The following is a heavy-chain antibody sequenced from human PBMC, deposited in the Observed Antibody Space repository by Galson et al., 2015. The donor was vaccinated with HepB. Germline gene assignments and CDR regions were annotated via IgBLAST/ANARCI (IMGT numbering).Heavy chain of an antibody. CDR2: IYPGDSHT. CDR1: EYSFSSYW. CDR3: ARQKPAPPNYDFWSGFHGGFYYYMDV. J-gene: IGHJ6*03. D-gene: IGHD3-3*01. Sequence: QSGAEVKKPGESLKISCKGSEYSFSSYWIGWVRQMPGKGLEWMGIIYPGDSHTIYSPSFQGQVTISADKSISTAYLQWSSLKASDTAMYYCARQKPAPPNYDFWSGFHGGFYYYMDVWGKGTTVTISS. V-gene: IGHV5-51*01.